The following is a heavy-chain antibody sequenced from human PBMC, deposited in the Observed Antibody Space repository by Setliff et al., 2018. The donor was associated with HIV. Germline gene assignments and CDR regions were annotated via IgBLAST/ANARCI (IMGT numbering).Heavy chain of an antibody. Sequence: SETLALTCTVSGDSVSSRSYYWSWIRQPPGKGLEWIGYIYYSGSTNYNPSLKSRVTISVDTSKNHFSLKLRSVTAADTAVYYCAQLGMVDDFDYWGQGTLVTVSS. J-gene: IGHJ4*02. CDR2: IYYSGST. CDR1: GDSVSSRSYY. V-gene: IGHV4-61*03. D-gene: IGHD1-1*01. CDR3: AQLGMVDDFDY.